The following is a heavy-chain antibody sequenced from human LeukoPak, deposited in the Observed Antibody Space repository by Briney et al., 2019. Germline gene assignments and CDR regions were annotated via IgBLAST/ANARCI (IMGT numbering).Heavy chain of an antibody. D-gene: IGHD6-19*01. Sequence: ASVTVSCTASGYTFTDFYIHWVRQPPGQGLDWMGRINPNSGGTNYAQKYQGRVTMTTDTSISTAYMELSRLTSDDSALYYCARGTQWLVGNYWGQGTLVTVSS. CDR3: ARGTQWLVGNY. V-gene: IGHV1-2*06. J-gene: IGHJ4*02. CDR1: GYTFTDFY. CDR2: INPNSGGT.